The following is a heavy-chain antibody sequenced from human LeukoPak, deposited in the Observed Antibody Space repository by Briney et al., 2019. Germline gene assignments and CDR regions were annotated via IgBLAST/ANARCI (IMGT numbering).Heavy chain of an antibody. CDR3: AREGGNSEIDY. J-gene: IGHJ4*02. D-gene: IGHD4-23*01. CDR2: ISSSGSTI. CDR1: GFTFSSYA. Sequence: GGSLRLSCAASGFTFSSYAMSWVRQAPGKGLEWVSYISSSGSTIYYADSVKGRFTISRDNAKNSLYLQMNSLRAEDTAVYYCAREGGNSEIDYWGQGTLVTVSS. V-gene: IGHV3-48*04.